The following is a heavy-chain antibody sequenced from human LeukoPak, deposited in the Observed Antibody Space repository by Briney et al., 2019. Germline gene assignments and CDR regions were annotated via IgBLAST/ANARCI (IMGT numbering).Heavy chain of an antibody. V-gene: IGHV3-48*03. CDR1: GFTFSSYE. CDR3: ARAFAEYDFWSHYYYYYMDV. J-gene: IGHJ6*03. Sequence: GGSLRLSCAASGFTFSSYEMNWVRQAPGKGLEWVSYISSSGSTIYYADSVKGRFTISRDNAKNSLYLQMNSLKTEDTAVYYCARAFAEYDFWSHYYYYYMDVWGKGTTVTVSS. D-gene: IGHD3-3*01. CDR2: ISSSGSTI.